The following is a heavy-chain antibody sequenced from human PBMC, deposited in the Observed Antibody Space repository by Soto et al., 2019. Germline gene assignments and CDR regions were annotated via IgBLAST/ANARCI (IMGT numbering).Heavy chain of an antibody. V-gene: IGHV3-11*01. J-gene: IGHJ4*02. D-gene: IGHD6-6*01. Sequence: GGSLRLSCAASGFTFSDHYMAWFRQTPERGLEWLAYISHRSLTIYHARSVKDRFTISRDDATDSIYLQMNNLRVEDTAVYFCARGGGSSPFDYCGQGTVVTVSS. CDR1: GFTFSDHY. CDR3: ARGGGSSPFDY. CDR2: ISHRSLTI.